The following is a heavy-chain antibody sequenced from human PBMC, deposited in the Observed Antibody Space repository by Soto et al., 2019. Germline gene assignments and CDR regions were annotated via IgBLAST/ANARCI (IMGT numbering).Heavy chain of an antibody. CDR1: RFTFSTYA. Sequence: GSLRLSCAASRFTFSTYAMSWVRQPPGKGLEWVSAISGGGSTYYADSVKGRFTISRDNSKNTLFLQMNSLRAADTAVYYCAKAGDRYYFDYWGQGTPVTVSS. J-gene: IGHJ4*02. D-gene: IGHD2-21*02. CDR2: ISGGGST. V-gene: IGHV3-23*01. CDR3: AKAGDRYYFDY.